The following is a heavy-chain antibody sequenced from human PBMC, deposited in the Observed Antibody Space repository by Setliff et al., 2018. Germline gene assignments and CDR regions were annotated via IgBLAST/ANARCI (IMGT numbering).Heavy chain of an antibody. V-gene: IGHV1-69*06. J-gene: IGHJ6*03. CDR1: GYTFTSYA. D-gene: IGHD3-3*01. CDR2: IIPIFGTA. Sequence: SVKVSCKASGYTFTSYAISWVRQAPGQGLEWMGGIIPIFGTANYAQKFQGRVTITADKSTSTAYMELSSLRSEDTAVYYCARGRHPPWSGYPYYYMDVWGKGTTVTVSS. CDR3: ARGRHPPWSGYPYYYMDV.